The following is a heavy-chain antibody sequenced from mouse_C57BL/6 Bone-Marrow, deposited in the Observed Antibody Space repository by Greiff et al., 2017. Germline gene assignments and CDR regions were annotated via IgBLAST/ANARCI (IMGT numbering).Heavy chain of an antibody. J-gene: IGHJ2*01. CDR1: GFTFSSYG. CDR3: ARWGLLYYFDY. CDR2: ISSGGSYT. V-gene: IGHV5-6*01. Sequence: EVKLMESGGDLVKPGGSLKLSCAASGFTFSSYGMSWVRQTPDKRLEWVATISSGGSYTYYPDSVTGRFTISRDNAKNTLYLQMSSLKSEDTAMYYCARWGLLYYFDYWGQGTTLTVSS. D-gene: IGHD2-3*01.